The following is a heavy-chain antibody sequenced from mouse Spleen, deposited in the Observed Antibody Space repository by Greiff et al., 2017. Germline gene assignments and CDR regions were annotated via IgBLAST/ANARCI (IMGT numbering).Heavy chain of an antibody. CDR3: ARGAGSSPAWFAY. J-gene: IGHJ3*01. CDR1: GFTFSSYA. CDR2: ISSGGSYT. D-gene: IGHD1-1*01. V-gene: IGHV5-9-1*01. Sequence: EVKLMESGGGLVKPGGSLKLSCAASGFTFSSYAMSWVRQTPEKRLEWVATISSGGSYTYYPDSVKGRFTISRDNAKNTLYLQMSSLRSEDTAMYYCARGAGSSPAWFAYWGQGTLVTVSA.